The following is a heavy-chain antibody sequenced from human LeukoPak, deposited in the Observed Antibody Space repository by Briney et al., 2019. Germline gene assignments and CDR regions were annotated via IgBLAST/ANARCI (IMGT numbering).Heavy chain of an antibody. V-gene: IGHV4-34*01. CDR3: ARGRGYSYGSTNFDY. Sequence: SETLSLTCAVYGGSFSGYYWSWIRQPPGKGLEWIGEINHSGSTNYNPSLKSRVTISVDTSKNQFSLKLSSVTAADTAVYYCARGRGYSYGSTNFDYWGQGTLVTVSS. CDR1: GGSFSGYY. CDR2: INHSGST. D-gene: IGHD5-18*01. J-gene: IGHJ4*02.